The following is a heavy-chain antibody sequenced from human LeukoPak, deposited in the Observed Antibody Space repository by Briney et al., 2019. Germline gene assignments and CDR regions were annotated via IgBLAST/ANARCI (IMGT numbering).Heavy chain of an antibody. D-gene: IGHD2-2*01. Sequence: ASVKVSCKASGGTFSSYAISWVRQAPGQGLEWMGGIIPIFGTANYAQKFQGRVTITTDKSTSTAYMELSSLRSEDTAVYYCASGTTDIVVVPATLRNYYFDYWGQGTLVTVSS. CDR2: IIPIFGTA. V-gene: IGHV1-69*05. CDR3: ASGTTDIVVVPATLRNYYFDY. J-gene: IGHJ4*02. CDR1: GGTFSSYA.